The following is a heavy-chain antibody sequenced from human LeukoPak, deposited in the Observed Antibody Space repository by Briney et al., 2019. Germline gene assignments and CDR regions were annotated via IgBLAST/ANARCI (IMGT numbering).Heavy chain of an antibody. D-gene: IGHD3-10*01. CDR2: FDPEDGET. CDR3: ATDGWFGEFLSFDY. J-gene: IGHJ4*02. Sequence: ASVTVSCKVSGYTLTELSMHWVRQAPGKGLEWMGGFDPEDGETIYAQKFQGRVTMTEDTSTDTAYMELSSPRSEDTAVYYCATDGWFGEFLSFDYWGQGTLVTVSS. V-gene: IGHV1-24*01. CDR1: GYTLTELS.